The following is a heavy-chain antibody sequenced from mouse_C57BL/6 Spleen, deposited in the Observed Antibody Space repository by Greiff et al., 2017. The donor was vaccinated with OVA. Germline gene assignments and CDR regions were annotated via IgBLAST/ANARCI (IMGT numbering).Heavy chain of an antibody. J-gene: IGHJ4*01. CDR2: ISYDGSN. V-gene: IGHV3-6*01. CDR3: AREGYGDSSYAMDY. Sequence: EVKLVESGPGLVKPSQSLFLPCSVTGYSITSGYYWNWIRQFPGNKLEWMGYISYDGSNKYNPSLKNRISITRDTSKNQFFLKLNSVTTEDTATYYCAREGYGDSSYAMDYWGQGTSVTVSS. D-gene: IGHD1-1*01. CDR1: GYSITSGYY.